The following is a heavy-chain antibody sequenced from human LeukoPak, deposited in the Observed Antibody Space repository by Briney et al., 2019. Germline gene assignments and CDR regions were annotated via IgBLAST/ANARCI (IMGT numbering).Heavy chain of an antibody. V-gene: IGHV4-39*01. Sequence: SETLSLTCTVSGGSISSSSYYWGWIRQPPGKGLEWIGSMYYSGSTYYNPSLKSRVTRSVDTSKNHFSLKLSSVTAADTAVYYCARHLHSTIPGRPFDYWGQGTLVTVSS. CDR2: MYYSGST. D-gene: IGHD5/OR15-5a*01. J-gene: IGHJ4*02. CDR1: GGSISSSSYY. CDR3: ARHLHSTIPGRPFDY.